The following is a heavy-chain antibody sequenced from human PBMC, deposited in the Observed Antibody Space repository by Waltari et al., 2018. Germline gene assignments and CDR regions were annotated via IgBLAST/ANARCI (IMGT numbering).Heavy chain of an antibody. D-gene: IGHD2-15*01. CDR3: ARCGGGTCYQSRAFDI. CDR1: GFTFSTYS. Sequence: EVQLVESGGGLVKPGGPLRLSCAASGFTFSTYSMVWLRQAPGKGLEWVSSISDNSNYIYYADSVKGRFTISRDNTRNSLYLQMNSLRAEDTALYFCARCGGGTCYQSRAFDIWGQGTTVTVSS. J-gene: IGHJ3*02. CDR2: ISDNSNYI. V-gene: IGHV3-21*01.